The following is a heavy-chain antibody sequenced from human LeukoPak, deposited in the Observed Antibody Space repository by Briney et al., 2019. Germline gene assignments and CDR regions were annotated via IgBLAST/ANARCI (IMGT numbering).Heavy chain of an antibody. CDR1: GGSISSTNW. CDR2: IYHGGTT. Sequence: SETLSLTCAVSGGSISSTNWWSWVRQPPGKGLEWIGEIYHGGTTNHNPSLKSRVTISVDKSKNQFSLNLSSVTAADTAIYYCTREAQWGGYFYGMDVWGKGTTVTVSS. CDR3: TREAQWGGYFYGMDV. V-gene: IGHV4-4*02. D-gene: IGHD1-26*01. J-gene: IGHJ6*04.